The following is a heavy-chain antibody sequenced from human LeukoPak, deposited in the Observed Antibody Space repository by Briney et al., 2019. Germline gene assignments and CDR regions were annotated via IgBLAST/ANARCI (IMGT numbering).Heavy chain of an antibody. CDR3: ARGVGGCFDY. CDR1: GYTFTSYD. CDR2: MNPNSGST. J-gene: IGHJ4*02. V-gene: IGHV1-8*01. D-gene: IGHD1-26*01. Sequence: ASVKVSCKASGYTFTSYDINWVRQATGQGLEWMGWMNPNSGSTSYAQKFQGRVTMTRDTSTSTVYMELSSLRSEDTAVYYCARGVGGCFDYWGQGTLVTVSS.